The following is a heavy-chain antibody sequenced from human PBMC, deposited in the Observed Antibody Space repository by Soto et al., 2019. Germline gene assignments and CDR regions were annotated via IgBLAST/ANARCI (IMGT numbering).Heavy chain of an antibody. D-gene: IGHD4-17*01. V-gene: IGHV3-66*01. CDR3: ARVLVGYGDYYYGMDV. CDR1: GFTVSSNY. Sequence: QPGGSLRLSCAASGFTVSSNYMSWVRQAPGKGLEWVSVIYSGGSTYYADSVKGRFTISRDNSKNTLYLQMNSLRAEDTAVYYCARVLVGYGDYYYGMDVWGQGTTATVSS. J-gene: IGHJ6*02. CDR2: IYSGGST.